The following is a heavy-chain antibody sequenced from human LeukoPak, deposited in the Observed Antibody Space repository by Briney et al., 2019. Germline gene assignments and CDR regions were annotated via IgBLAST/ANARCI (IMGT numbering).Heavy chain of an antibody. CDR2: IYYSGST. CDR3: ARDREGYGDYDN. V-gene: IGHV4-59*01. CDR1: VGSISSYY. D-gene: IGHD4-17*01. Sequence: SETLSLTCTVSVGSISSYYWSWIRQPPGKGLEWIGYIYYSGSTNYNPSLKSRVTISVDTSKNQFSLKLSSVTAADTAVYYCARDREGYGDYDNWGQGTLVTVSS. J-gene: IGHJ4*02.